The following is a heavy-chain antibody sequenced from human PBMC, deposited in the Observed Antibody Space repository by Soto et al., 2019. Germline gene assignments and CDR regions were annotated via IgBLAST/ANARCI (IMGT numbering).Heavy chain of an antibody. CDR1: GYTFTSYA. D-gene: IGHD3-9*01. CDR3: GRDEGTGRVDILTGADY. J-gene: IGHJ4*02. CDR2: INAGNGNT. Sequence: ASVKVSCKASGYTFTSYAMHWVRQAPGQRLEWMGWINAGNGNTKYSQKFQGRVTITRDTSASTAYMELSSLRSEDTAVYYCGRDEGTGRVDILTGADYWGQGTLVTVSS. V-gene: IGHV1-3*01.